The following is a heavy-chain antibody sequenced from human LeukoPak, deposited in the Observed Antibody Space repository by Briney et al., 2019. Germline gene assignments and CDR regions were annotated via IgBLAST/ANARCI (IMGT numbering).Heavy chain of an antibody. CDR2: ISGSGGNT. D-gene: IGHD3-10*01. CDR3: AKEPGEGAGSYYNY. CDR1: GFTVSSHY. Sequence: GGSLRLSCAASGFTVSSHYMTWVRQAPGKGLEWVSAISGSGGNTYYADSVKGRITISRDNSKNTLYLQMNSLRAEDTAVYYCAKEPGEGAGSYYNYWGQGTLVTVSS. J-gene: IGHJ4*02. V-gene: IGHV3-23*01.